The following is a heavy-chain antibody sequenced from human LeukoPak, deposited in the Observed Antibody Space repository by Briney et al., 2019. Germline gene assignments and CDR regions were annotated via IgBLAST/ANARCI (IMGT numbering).Heavy chain of an antibody. Sequence: PGGSLRLSCVTSGFAFSTYGMHWVRQAPGKGLEWVSYISSSGSTIYYADSVKGRFTISRDNAKNSLYLQMNSLRAEDTAVYYCARGGIRRARRAFDYWGQGTLVTVSS. CDR1: GFAFSTYG. D-gene: IGHD6-13*01. J-gene: IGHJ4*02. V-gene: IGHV3-48*04. CDR2: ISSSGSTI. CDR3: ARGGIRRARRAFDY.